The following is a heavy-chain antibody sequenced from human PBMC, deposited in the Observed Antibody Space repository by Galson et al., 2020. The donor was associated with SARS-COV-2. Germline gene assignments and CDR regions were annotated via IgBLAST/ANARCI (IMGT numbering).Heavy chain of an antibody. CDR3: SRDQGYGSGWSIVDHFDH. CDR1: GGSISTNNCF. CDR2: INYGGTT. Sequence: ASETLSLTCNVSGGSISTNNCFWGWIRQPPGKGLEWIGSINYGGTTYYNPSLKSRLTISMDTSKNQFSLNLSSVTAAATAVYYCSRDQGYGSGWSIVDHFDHWGQGTLVTVSS. J-gene: IGHJ4*02. V-gene: IGHV4-39*07. D-gene: IGHD6-13*01.